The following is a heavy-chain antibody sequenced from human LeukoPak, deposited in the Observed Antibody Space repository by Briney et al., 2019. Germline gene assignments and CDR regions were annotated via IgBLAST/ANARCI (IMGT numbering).Heavy chain of an antibody. Sequence: ASVKVSCKASGDTFSSYAISWVRQAPGQGLEWMGRIIPILGIANYAQKFQGRVTITADKSTSTAYMELSSLRSEDTAVYYCARDYLFSGSYYTKAGFDYWGQGTLVTVSS. J-gene: IGHJ4*02. D-gene: IGHD3-10*01. CDR2: IIPILGIA. V-gene: IGHV1-69*04. CDR1: GDTFSSYA. CDR3: ARDYLFSGSYYTKAGFDY.